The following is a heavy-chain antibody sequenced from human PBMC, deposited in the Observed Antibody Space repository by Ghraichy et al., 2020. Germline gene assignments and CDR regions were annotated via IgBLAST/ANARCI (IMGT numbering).Heavy chain of an antibody. D-gene: IGHD3-9*01. V-gene: IGHV3-73*01. CDR3: ARHRNFDRTDY. CDR1: GFSFSDSDSG. CDR2: YTDTGDSYRT. J-gene: IGHJ4*02. Sequence: GGSLKLSCVASGFSFSDSDSGVHWVRQASGRGLEWIGHYTDTGDSYRTGYAVSLRGRVTISRDASEKTAYLQIFSLTIEDTAVYYCARHRNFDRTDYWGQGTLVIVS.